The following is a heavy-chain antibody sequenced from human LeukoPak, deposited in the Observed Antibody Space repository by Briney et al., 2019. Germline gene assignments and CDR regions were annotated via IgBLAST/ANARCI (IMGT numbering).Heavy chain of an antibody. V-gene: IGHV3-7*01. Sequence: GGSLRLSCAASGFTFPNYWMVWVRQAPGKGLEWVASIGKDRSEKSYVDSVKGRFTISRDNARNSLYLQMSSLRVEDTAVYYCTRDIVYLQLEYWGQGALVTLSS. CDR1: GFTFPNYW. D-gene: IGHD2-15*01. CDR3: TRDIVYLQLEY. J-gene: IGHJ4*02. CDR2: IGKDRSEK.